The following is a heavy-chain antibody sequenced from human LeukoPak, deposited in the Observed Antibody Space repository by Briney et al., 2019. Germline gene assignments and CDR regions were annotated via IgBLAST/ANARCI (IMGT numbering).Heavy chain of an antibody. CDR3: AKDRRCSGTSCYGIVDY. CDR2: VGDSGSTT. V-gene: IGHV3-23*01. CDR1: GFTFSSYS. J-gene: IGHJ4*02. D-gene: IGHD2-2*01. Sequence: GSLRLSCAASGFTFSSYSMNWVRQAPGKGLEWVSVVGDSGSTTIYADSVRGRFTISRDNSKNTVYLQMNSLRAEDTAVYYCAKDRRCSGTSCYGIVDYWGQGTLVTVSS.